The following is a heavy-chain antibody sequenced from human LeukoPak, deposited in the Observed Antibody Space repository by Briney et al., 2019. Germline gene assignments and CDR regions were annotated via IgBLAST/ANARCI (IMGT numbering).Heavy chain of an antibody. Sequence: GTSVKVSCKASGFTFTNSAMQWVRQARGQRLEWIGWIVVGSGNTNYAQKFQERVTITRDMSTSTAYMELSSLRSEDTAVYCCATPRDGDYQNDAFDIWGQGTMVTVSS. D-gene: IGHD4-17*01. CDR2: IVVGSGNT. J-gene: IGHJ3*02. CDR1: GFTFTNSA. CDR3: ATPRDGDYQNDAFDI. V-gene: IGHV1-58*02.